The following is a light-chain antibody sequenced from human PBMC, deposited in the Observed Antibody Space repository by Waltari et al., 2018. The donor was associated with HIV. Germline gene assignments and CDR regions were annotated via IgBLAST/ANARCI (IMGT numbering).Light chain of an antibody. CDR2: GVS. J-gene: IGLJ2*01. CDR1: GSDIGLYDL. CDR3: SAYTMSGSLV. V-gene: IGLV2-14*01. Sequence: QSALTQPASLSGSPGQSITITCSGSGSDIGLYDLVPWYRQEPGKAPRRLIYGVSNRPSEISRRFSGSKARTTASLTISALQAEDEGDYYCSAYTMSGSLVFGGGTKLTVL.